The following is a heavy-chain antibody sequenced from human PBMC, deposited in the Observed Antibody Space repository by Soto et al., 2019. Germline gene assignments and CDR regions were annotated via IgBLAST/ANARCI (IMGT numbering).Heavy chain of an antibody. J-gene: IGHJ3*02. V-gene: IGHV4-39*01. CDR1: GGSVSSSDYV. CDR2: IYRSGDT. CDR3: VRPRIHAFDI. Sequence: SETLSLTCTVSGGSVSSSDYVWGWIRQPPGKGPVWIGSIYRSGDTYYNPSLRSRVTMSVVTSKNQFSLKLSSVTAADTAMYYCVRPRIHAFDIWGQGTMVTVSS.